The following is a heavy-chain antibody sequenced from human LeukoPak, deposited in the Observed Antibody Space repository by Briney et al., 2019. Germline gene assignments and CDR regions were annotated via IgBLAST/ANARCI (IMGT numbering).Heavy chain of an antibody. CDR3: AREGDYYYYGMDV. V-gene: IGHV3-33*01. CDR1: GFTFSTYG. Sequence: SGGSLRLSCAASGFTFSTYGMHWVRQAPGKRLEWVAVTWYDGSYKYYGDSVKGRFTISRDNSKNTLYLQMNSLRAEDTAVYYCAREGDYYYYGMDVWGQGTTVTVSS. CDR2: TWYDGSYK. J-gene: IGHJ6*02.